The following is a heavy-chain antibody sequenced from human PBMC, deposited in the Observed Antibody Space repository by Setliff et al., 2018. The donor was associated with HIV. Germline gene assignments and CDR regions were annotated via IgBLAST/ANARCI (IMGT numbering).Heavy chain of an antibody. V-gene: IGHV4-39*01. D-gene: IGHD3-3*01. CDR2: IYYSGST. CDR1: GDSVSNVGYY. J-gene: IGHJ4*02. Sequence: SETLSLTCTVSGDSVSNVGYYWGWIRQSPGKGLEWIGSIYYSGSTSYNPSLKSRVTISVHTSKNQFSLRLTSVTAADTAVYYCARATYTTLFGVLMGGGLQYWGPGTLVTVSS. CDR3: ARATYTTLFGVLMGGGLQY.